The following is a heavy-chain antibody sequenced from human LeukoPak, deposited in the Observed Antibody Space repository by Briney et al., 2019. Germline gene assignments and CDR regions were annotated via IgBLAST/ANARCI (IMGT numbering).Heavy chain of an antibody. D-gene: IGHD6-13*01. J-gene: IGHJ5*02. CDR3: AGGGVAAAGISWWFDP. CDR1: GDSVSSNSAA. V-gene: IGHV6-1*01. Sequence: SQTLSLTCAISGDSVSSNSAAWNWIRQSPSRGLEWLGRTYYRSKWYNDYAVSVKSRITINPDTSKNQFSLQLNSVTPEDTAVYYCAGGGVAAAGISWWFDPWGQGTLVTVSS. CDR2: TYYRSKWYN.